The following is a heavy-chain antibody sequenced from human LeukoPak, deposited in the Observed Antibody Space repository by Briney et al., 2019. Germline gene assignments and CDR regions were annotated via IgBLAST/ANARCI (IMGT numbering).Heavy chain of an antibody. CDR3: AWIRTLGGHPNFDY. Sequence: SETLSLTCTVSGGSISSYYWSWVRQPPGKGLEWIGYIYYSGSTSYNPSPKSRVTISVDTSKNQFSLKLSSVTAADTAVYYCAWIRTLGGHPNFDYWGQGTLVTVSS. J-gene: IGHJ4*02. CDR1: GGSISSYY. V-gene: IGHV4-59*01. CDR2: IYYSGST. D-gene: IGHD1-7*01.